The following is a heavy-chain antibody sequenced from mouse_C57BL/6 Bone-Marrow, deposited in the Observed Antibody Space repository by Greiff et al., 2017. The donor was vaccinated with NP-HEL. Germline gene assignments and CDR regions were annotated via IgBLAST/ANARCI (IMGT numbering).Heavy chain of an antibody. V-gene: IGHV1-42*01. D-gene: IGHD2-4*01. CDR1: GYSFTGYY. CDR3: ASGDYDGFDY. CDR2: INPSTGGT. J-gene: IGHJ2*01. Sequence: VQLKESGPELVKPGASVKISCKASGYSFTGYYMNWVKQSPEKSLEWIGEINPSTGGTTYNQKFKAKATLTVDKSSSTAYMQLKSLTSEDSAVYYCASGDYDGFDYWGQGTTLTVSS.